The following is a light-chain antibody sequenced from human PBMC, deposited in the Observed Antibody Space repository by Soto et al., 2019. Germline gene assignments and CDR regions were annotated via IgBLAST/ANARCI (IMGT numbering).Light chain of an antibody. CDR1: QTVGSD. Sequence: EIMMTQSPATLSVFPGERATLSCRASQTVGSDLAWYQQKPGQAPRLLIYDASTRATGIPARFSGSGSGTEFTLTISSLQSEDFAVYYCQKYNDWPPHTFGQGTKLEIK. CDR3: QKYNDWPPHT. V-gene: IGKV3-15*01. J-gene: IGKJ2*01. CDR2: DAS.